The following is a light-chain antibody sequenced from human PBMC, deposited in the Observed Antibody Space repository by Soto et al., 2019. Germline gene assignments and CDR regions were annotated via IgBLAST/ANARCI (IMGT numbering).Light chain of an antibody. CDR3: SSHSSSNAYYV. CDR1: SSDIGYYDY. CDR2: EVN. Sequence: QSALTQPASVSGSPGQSITISCTGTSSDIGYYDYVSWYQHHSGKAPKLIIYEVNNRPSGVSNRFSGSKSVNTASLTISGLQAEDEADYYCSSHSSSNAYYVFGTGTKVTVL. V-gene: IGLV2-14*01. J-gene: IGLJ1*01.